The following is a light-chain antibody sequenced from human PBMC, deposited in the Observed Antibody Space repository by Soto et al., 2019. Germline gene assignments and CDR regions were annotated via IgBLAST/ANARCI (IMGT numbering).Light chain of an antibody. J-gene: IGLJ2*01. Sequence: QSALTQPASVSGSPGQSITISCTGTSGDVGGYNYVSWYQQHPGEAPKLMIYDVSNRPSGVSNRFSGSKSGNTASLTISGLQAEDEADYYCSSYTSSSTVVFGGGTKLTVL. CDR3: SSYTSSSTVV. CDR2: DVS. V-gene: IGLV2-14*01. CDR1: SGDVGGYNY.